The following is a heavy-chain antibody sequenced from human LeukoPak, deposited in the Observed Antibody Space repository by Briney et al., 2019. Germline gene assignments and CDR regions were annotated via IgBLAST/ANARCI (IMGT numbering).Heavy chain of an antibody. CDR2: FEPEDCET. D-gene: IGHD2-2*01. J-gene: IGHJ4*02. Sequence: ASVKVSCKVSGYTLTELSMHWVRQAPGKHLEWMGGFEPEDCETIYAQKYEGRVTMTKDTSTDTAYMELSRLRSEDTAVYYGATGCSSTSCYGDWGYWGQGTLVTVSS. CDR3: ATGCSSTSCYGDWGY. V-gene: IGHV1-24*01. CDR1: GYTLTELS.